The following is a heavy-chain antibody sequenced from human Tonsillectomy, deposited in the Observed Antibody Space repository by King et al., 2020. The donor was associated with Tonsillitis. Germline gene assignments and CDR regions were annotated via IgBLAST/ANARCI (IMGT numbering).Heavy chain of an antibody. V-gene: IGHV2-5*01. CDR1: GFSLSTSGVG. CDR3: AHSHPLLWELLHFDY. D-gene: IGHD1-26*01. J-gene: IGHJ4*02. Sequence: TLKESGPTLVKPTQTLTLTCTFSGFSLSTSGVGVGWIRQPPGKALEWLALIYWNDDKRYSPSLKSRLTITKDTSKNQVVLTMTNMDPVDTATYYCAHSHPLLWELLHFDYWGQGTLVTVSS. CDR2: IYWNDDK.